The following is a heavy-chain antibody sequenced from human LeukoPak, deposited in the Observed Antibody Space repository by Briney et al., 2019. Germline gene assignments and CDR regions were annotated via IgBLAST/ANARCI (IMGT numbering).Heavy chain of an antibody. V-gene: IGHV3-48*01. CDR2: ISSASNTI. J-gene: IGHJ5*02. Sequence: GGSLRLSCAASGFTFSNYSMNWVRQAPGKGLEWVSYISSASNTIYYADSVKGRFTISRDNAKNSLHLQMNSLRAEDTAMYYCARVGWFGDYNWFDPWGQGTLVTVSS. CDR1: GFTFSNYS. CDR3: ARVGWFGDYNWFDP. D-gene: IGHD3-10*01.